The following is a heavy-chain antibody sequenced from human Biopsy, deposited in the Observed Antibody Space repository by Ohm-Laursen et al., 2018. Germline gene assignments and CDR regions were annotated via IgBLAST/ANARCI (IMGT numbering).Heavy chain of an antibody. CDR3: GRREVVITHDAFDT. D-gene: IGHD3-22*01. CDR1: DGSISGYY. Sequence: SETLSLTCTVSDGSISGYYWSWIRQPPGKGLEWIGYISGSSNTNYNPSLKSRVTLSTDTSETQFSLKLNSVTAADTAVYYCGRREVVITHDAFDTWGQGTMVTVSS. CDR2: ISGSSNT. J-gene: IGHJ3*02. V-gene: IGHV4-59*08.